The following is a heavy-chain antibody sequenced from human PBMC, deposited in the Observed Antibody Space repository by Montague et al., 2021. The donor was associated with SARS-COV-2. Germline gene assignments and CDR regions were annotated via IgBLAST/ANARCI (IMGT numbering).Heavy chain of an antibody. CDR3: ARVSISYEPDDYSYGMDV. CDR2: IYRNGNT. CDR1: GYSISSGDY. J-gene: IGHJ6*02. V-gene: IGHV4-38-2*02. D-gene: IGHD2-2*01. Sequence: SETLSLTCTVSGYSISSGDYWGWIRQHPGKGLVWISRIYRNGNTYYNTSLKSRVTISVDTSKSQFSLKLRTVTAADTAVYYCARVSISYEPDDYSYGMDVWGQGTSVTVSS.